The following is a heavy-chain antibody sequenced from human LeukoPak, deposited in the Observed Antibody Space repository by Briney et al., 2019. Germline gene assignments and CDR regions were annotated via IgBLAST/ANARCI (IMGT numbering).Heavy chain of an antibody. CDR3: AKAKGLFQLLFYFDY. J-gene: IGHJ4*02. CDR1: GFTFSSYS. V-gene: IGHV3-23*01. CDR2: ISGSGGST. Sequence: PGGSLRLSCAASGFTFSSYSMNWVRQAPGKGLEWVSGISGSGGSTYYADSVKGRFTISRDNSKNTLYLQMNSLRAEDTAVYYCAKAKGLFQLLFYFDYWGQGTLVTVSS. D-gene: IGHD2-2*01.